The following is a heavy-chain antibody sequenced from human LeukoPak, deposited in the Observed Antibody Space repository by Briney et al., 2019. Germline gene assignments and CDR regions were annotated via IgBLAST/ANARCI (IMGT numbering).Heavy chain of an antibody. D-gene: IGHD6-6*01. CDR1: GYTLTSYG. J-gene: IGHJ4*02. V-gene: IGHV1-18*01. CDR2: ISAYNGNT. CDR3: ARDVSSSPISIY. Sequence: ASVKVSCKASGYTLTSYGISWVRQAPGQGLEWMGWISAYNGNTKYAQKLQGRVTMTTDTSTSTAYMELRSLRSDDTAVYYCARDVSSSPISIYWGQGTLVTVSS.